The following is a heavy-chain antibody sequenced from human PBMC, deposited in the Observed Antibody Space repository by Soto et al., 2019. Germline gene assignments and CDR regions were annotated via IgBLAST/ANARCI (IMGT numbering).Heavy chain of an antibody. V-gene: IGHV2-5*02. CDR3: AHRRALRYFDYYFDY. D-gene: IGHD3-9*01. CDR2: IYWDDDK. Sequence: SGPTLVNPTQTLTLTCTFSGFSLSTSGVGVGWIRQPPGKALEWLALIYWDDDKRYSPSLKSRLTITKDTSKNQVVLTMTNMDPVDTATYFCAHRRALRYFDYYFDYWGQGTLVTVSS. CDR1: GFSLSTSGVG. J-gene: IGHJ4*02.